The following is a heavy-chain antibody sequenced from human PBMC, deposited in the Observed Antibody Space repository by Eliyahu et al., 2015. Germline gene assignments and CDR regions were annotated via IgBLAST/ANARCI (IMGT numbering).Heavy chain of an antibody. D-gene: IGHD5-18*01. CDR3: ARPLLGYSYGYYFXY. J-gene: IGHJ4*02. Sequence: EVQLVQSRAEVXKPGXSLKISCKGFGXTFTNYWIGWVRQMPGKGLEWMGIIYPGDSHTTYSPSFQGQVTISADKSISTAYLQWSSLKASDTAMYYCARPLLGYSYGYYFXYWGQGTLVTVSS. CDR2: IYPGDSHT. CDR1: GXTFTNYW. V-gene: IGHV5-51*01.